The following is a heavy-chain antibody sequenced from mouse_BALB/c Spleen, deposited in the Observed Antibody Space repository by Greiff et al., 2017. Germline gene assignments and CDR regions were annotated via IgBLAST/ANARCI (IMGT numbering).Heavy chain of an antibody. D-gene: IGHD1-1*01. CDR1: GYTFTDYE. V-gene: IGHV1-15*01. CDR3: TRSPYYYGAMDY. Sequence: QVQLQQSGAELVRPGASVTLSCKASGYTFTDYEMHWVKQTPVHGLEWIGAIDPETGGTAYNQKFKGKATLTADKSSSTAYMELRSLTSEDSAVYYCTRSPYYYGAMDYWGQGTSVTVSS. CDR2: IDPETGGT. J-gene: IGHJ4*01.